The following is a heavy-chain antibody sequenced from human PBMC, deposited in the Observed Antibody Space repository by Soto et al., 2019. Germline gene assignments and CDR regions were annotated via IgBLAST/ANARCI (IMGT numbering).Heavy chain of an antibody. Sequence: QVQLVQSGAEVKKPGASVKVSCKASGYGFTSYGLNWVRQAPGQGLEWMGWISTYSGNTNYTQSLKGRLSMTKDTPTKTVFREWGGPTYADTAVYYCASSRVWPPWPLAFWGQGTLVTFPS. D-gene: IGHD3-16*01. V-gene: IGHV1-18*04. J-gene: IGHJ4*02. CDR1: GYGFTSYG. CDR2: ISTYSGNT. CDR3: ASSRVWPPWPLAF.